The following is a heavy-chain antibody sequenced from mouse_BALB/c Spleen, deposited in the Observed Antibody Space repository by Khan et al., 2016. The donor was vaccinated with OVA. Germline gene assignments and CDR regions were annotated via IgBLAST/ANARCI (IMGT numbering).Heavy chain of an antibody. Sequence: VQLQESGAELAKPGASVTMSCKASGYTFINYWILWVKQRPGQGLEWIGYINPSTGYTEYNQNFKDKATLTADKSSSTAYMQLSSLTSEDSAVYYGARRCPRWDFDYWGQGTTLTVSS. J-gene: IGHJ2*01. V-gene: IGHV1-7*01. D-gene: IGHD1-1*01. CDR1: GYTFINYW. CDR3: ARRCPRWDFDY. CDR2: INPSTGYT.